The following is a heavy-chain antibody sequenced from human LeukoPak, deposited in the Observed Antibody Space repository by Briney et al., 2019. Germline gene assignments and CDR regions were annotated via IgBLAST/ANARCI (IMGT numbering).Heavy chain of an antibody. CDR1: GFRFSDYY. Sequence: GGSLRLSCVVSGFRFSDYYMSWIRQTPGKGLELISYISGSGDAIYYTDSVKGRFTISRDNAKDSLYLQLDNLSAEDTAFYYCASLYDSTGFCFDYWGQGALVTVS. CDR2: ISGSGDAI. J-gene: IGHJ4*02. V-gene: IGHV3-11*01. D-gene: IGHD3-22*01. CDR3: ASLYDSTGFCFDY.